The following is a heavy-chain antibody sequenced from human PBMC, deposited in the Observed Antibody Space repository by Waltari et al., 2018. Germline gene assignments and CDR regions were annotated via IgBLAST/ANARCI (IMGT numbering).Heavy chain of an antibody. CDR2: IYYSGGT. CDR3: ARPGKDYREHTFGY. J-gene: IGHJ4*02. D-gene: IGHD4-17*01. Sequence: HLQLQESGPGLVKPSETLSLTCPVSGGSIRSSFHYRAWIRPPPGKGLEWIGTIYYSGGTYSNPSLRSRLTISKDVSRNQFSLRLTSVTAADTALYYCARPGKDYREHTFGYWGQGILVTVSS. CDR1: GGSIRSSFHY. V-gene: IGHV4-39*07.